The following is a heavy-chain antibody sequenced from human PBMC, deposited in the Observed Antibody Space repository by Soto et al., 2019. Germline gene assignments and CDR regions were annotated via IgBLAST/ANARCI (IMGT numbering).Heavy chain of an antibody. V-gene: IGHV4-30-4*01. Sequence: QVQLQESGPGLVKPSQTLSLTCTVSGGSISSGDYYWSWIRQPPGKGLEWIGYIYYSGSTYYNPSLKSRVTISVDTSKNQCSLKLSSVTAADTAVYYCARAPRYSNFRGDWFDPWGQGTLVTVSS. CDR3: ARAPRYSNFRGDWFDP. CDR1: GGSISSGDYY. J-gene: IGHJ5*02. CDR2: IYYSGST. D-gene: IGHD4-4*01.